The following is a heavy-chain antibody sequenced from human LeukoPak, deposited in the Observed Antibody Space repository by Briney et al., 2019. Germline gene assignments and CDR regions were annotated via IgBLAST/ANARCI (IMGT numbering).Heavy chain of an antibody. V-gene: IGHV3-48*03. D-gene: IGHD3-10*02. CDR2: ISDSGTTI. CDR3: AELGITMIGGV. Sequence: GGSLRLSCAASGFTFSSYEMNWVRQAPGKGLEWISYISDSGTTIYYADSVKGRFTISRDNAKNSLYLQMNSLRAEDTAVYYCAELGITMIGGVWGKGTTVTIFS. J-gene: IGHJ6*04. CDR1: GFTFSSYE.